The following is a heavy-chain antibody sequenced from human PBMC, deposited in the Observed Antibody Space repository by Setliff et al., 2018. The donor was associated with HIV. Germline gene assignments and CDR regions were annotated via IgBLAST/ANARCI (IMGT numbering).Heavy chain of an antibody. Sequence: PSETLSLTFAVSGGSFSGYYWSWIRQPPGKGLEWIGEINHSGSTNYNPSLKSRVTISVDTSKNQFSLKLSSVTAADTAVYYCSSPGRRRGYCSSTSCYDEGLYYYYYMDVWGKGTTVTVSS. J-gene: IGHJ6*03. CDR2: INHSGST. D-gene: IGHD2-2*01. CDR1: GGSFSGYY. V-gene: IGHV4-34*01. CDR3: SSPGRRRGYCSSTSCYDEGLYYYYYMDV.